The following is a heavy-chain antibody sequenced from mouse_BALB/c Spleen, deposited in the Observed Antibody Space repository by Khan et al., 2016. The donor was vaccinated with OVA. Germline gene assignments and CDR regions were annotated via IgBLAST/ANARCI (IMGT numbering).Heavy chain of an antibody. CDR1: GYAFSNYW. Sequence: QVRLQQSGAELVRPGSSVKISCKASGYAFSNYWMNWVKQRPGQGLEWIGQIYPGDGDTNYNGKFKGKATLTADKSSSTAYMQLSSLTSEDSAVYFCARKGYGNYACAYWGQGTLVTVSA. CDR3: ARKGYGNYACAY. CDR2: IYPGDGDT. D-gene: IGHD2-10*02. V-gene: IGHV1-80*01. J-gene: IGHJ3*01.